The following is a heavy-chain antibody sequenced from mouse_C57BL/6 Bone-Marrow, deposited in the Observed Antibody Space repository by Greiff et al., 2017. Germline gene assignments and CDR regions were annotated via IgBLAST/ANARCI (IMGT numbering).Heavy chain of an antibody. CDR3: AGGTTVVATDYAMDY. D-gene: IGHD1-1*01. CDR1: GFTFSSYT. CDR2: ISGGGGNT. Sequence: EVKVVESGGGLVKPGGSLKLSCAASGFTFSSYTMSWVRQTPEKRLEWVATISGGGGNTYYPDSVKGRFTISRDNAKNTLYLQMSSLRSEDTALYYCAGGTTVVATDYAMDYWGQGTSVTVSS. J-gene: IGHJ4*01. V-gene: IGHV5-9*01.